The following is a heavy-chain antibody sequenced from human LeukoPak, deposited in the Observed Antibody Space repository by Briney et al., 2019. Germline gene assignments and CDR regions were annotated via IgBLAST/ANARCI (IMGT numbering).Heavy chain of an antibody. CDR3: AREGDGYARKYFDY. Sequence: GASVKVSCKASGGTFSSYAISWVRQAPGQGLEWMGGIIPIFGTANYAQEFQGRVTITADESTSTAYMELSSLRAEDTAVYYCAREGDGYARKYFDYWGQGTLVTVSS. CDR1: GGTFSSYA. V-gene: IGHV1-69*13. J-gene: IGHJ4*02. D-gene: IGHD5-24*01. CDR2: IIPIFGTA.